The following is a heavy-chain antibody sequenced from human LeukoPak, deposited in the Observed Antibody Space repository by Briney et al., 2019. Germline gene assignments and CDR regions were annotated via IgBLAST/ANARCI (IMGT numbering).Heavy chain of an antibody. CDR3: AELGITMIGGV. J-gene: IGHJ6*04. D-gene: IGHD3-10*02. CDR1: GFTFSNYG. CDR2: ISYDSEGD. Sequence: GGSLRLSCVTSGFTFSNYGMHWVRQLPGKGLEWVAVISYDSEGDYHVDSVKGRFTISRDNSKNTLYLLMNSLRAEDTAVYYCAELGITMIGGVWGKGTTVTISS. V-gene: IGHV3-30*18.